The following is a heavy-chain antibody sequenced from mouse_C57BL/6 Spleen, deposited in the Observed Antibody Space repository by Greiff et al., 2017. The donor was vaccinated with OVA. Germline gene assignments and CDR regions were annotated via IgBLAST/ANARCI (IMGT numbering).Heavy chain of an antibody. Sequence: VKLMESGAELVRPGASVKLSCKASGYTFTDYYINWVKQRPGQGLEWIARIYPGSGNTYYNEKFKGKATLTAEKSSSTAYMQLSSLTSEDSAVYFCARYDYYGSSYDYAMDYWGQGTSVTVSS. V-gene: IGHV1-76*01. J-gene: IGHJ4*01. CDR2: IYPGSGNT. D-gene: IGHD1-1*01. CDR1: GYTFTDYY. CDR3: ARYDYYGSSYDYAMDY.